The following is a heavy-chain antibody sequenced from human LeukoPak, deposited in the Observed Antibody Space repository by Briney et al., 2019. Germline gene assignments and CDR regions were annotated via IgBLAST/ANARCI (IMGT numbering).Heavy chain of an antibody. Sequence: SETLSLTCAVYGVSFSGYYWSWIRQPPGQGLDCIGEINHSGSTNYNPSLKSRVTISVDTSNNQFALKLSSVTAADTAVYYCARAGEDVVVPAATPTALFYFDYWGQGTLVTVSS. CDR2: INHSGST. V-gene: IGHV4-34*01. J-gene: IGHJ4*02. CDR1: GVSFSGYY. CDR3: ARAGEDVVVPAATPTALFYFDY. D-gene: IGHD2-2*01.